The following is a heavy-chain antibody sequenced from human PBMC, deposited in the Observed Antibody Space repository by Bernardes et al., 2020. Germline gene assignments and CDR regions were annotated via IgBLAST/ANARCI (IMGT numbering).Heavy chain of an antibody. J-gene: IGHJ5*02. V-gene: IGHV4-34*01. CDR1: GGSFSGYY. D-gene: IGHD2-15*01. CDR2: IHHSGST. Sequence: SETLSLTCAVYGGSFSGYYLSWIRPPPGKGLGWIGEIHHSGSTNYNPSLKSRVTISVDTSKNQFSLKLSSVTAADTAVYYCARALGFCSGGSCYSSWFDPWGQGTLVTVSS. CDR3: ARALGFCSGGSCYSSWFDP.